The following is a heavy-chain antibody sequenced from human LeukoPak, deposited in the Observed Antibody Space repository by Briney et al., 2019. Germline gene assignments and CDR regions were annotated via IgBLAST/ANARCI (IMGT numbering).Heavy chain of an antibody. CDR3: ARDTRNYYDSSGYYLVDY. CDR1: GYTFTSYD. J-gene: IGHJ4*02. Sequence: ASVKVSCKASGYTFTSYDINWVRQATGQGLEWMGWMNPNSGNTGYAQKFQGRVTMTRNTSISTAYMELSSLRSEDTAVYYCARDTRNYYDSSGYYLVDYWGQGTLVTVSS. V-gene: IGHV1-8*01. D-gene: IGHD3-22*01. CDR2: MNPNSGNT.